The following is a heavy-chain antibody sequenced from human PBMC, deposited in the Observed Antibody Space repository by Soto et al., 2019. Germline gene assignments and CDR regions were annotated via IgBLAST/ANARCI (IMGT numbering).Heavy chain of an antibody. CDR2: ISSSSSYI. CDR3: ARASDYGGNSGAFDI. V-gene: IGHV3-21*04. CDR1: GFTFISYS. Sequence: GSVSLSCAASGFTFISYSMNWVRQAPGKGLEWVSSISSSSSYIYYADSVKGRFTISRDNAKNSLYLQMNSLRSEDTAVYYCARASDYGGNSGAFDIWGQGTMVTVSS. J-gene: IGHJ3*02. D-gene: IGHD4-17*01.